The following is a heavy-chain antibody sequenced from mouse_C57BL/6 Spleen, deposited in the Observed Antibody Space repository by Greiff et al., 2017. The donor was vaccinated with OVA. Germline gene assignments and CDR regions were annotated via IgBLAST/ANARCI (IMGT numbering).Heavy chain of an antibody. V-gene: IGHV1-76*01. CDR3: ARSGGNHWYFDV. Sequence: VKLQESGAELVRPGASVKLSCKASGYTFTDYYINWVKQRPGQGLEWIARIYPGSGNTYYNEKFKGKATLTAEKSSSTAYMQLSSLTSEDSAVYFCARSGGNHWYFDVWGTGTTVTVSS. CDR2: IYPGSGNT. CDR1: GYTFTDYY. D-gene: IGHD2-1*01. J-gene: IGHJ1*03.